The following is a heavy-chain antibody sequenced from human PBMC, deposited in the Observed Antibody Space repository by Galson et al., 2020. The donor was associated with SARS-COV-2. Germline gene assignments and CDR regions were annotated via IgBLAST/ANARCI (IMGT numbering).Heavy chain of an antibody. D-gene: IGHD3-3*01. J-gene: IGHJ4*02. CDR2: ISGSGGST. Sequence: GGSRRLSCAASGFTFSSYAMSWVRQAPGKGLEWVSSISGSGGSTYYADSVKGRFTISRDSSKNTLYLQMNSLRAEDTAVYYCAKNLGRSGWLSDFWGQGTLVTVSS. V-gene: IGHV3-23*01. CDR1: GFTFSSYA. CDR3: AKNLGRSGWLSDF.